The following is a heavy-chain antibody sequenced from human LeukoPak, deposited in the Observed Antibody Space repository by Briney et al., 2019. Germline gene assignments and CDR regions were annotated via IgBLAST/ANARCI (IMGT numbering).Heavy chain of an antibody. V-gene: IGHV1-2*02. CDR1: GYTFTGYY. D-gene: IGHD3-3*01. Sequence: ASVKVSCKASGYTFTGYYMHWVRQAPGQGLEWMGWINPNSGGTNYAQKFQGRVTMTRDTSISTAYMELSRLRSDDTAVYYCASQYDFWSGYYTLYIWGQGTMVTVSS. J-gene: IGHJ3*02. CDR3: ASQYDFWSGYYTLYI. CDR2: INPNSGGT.